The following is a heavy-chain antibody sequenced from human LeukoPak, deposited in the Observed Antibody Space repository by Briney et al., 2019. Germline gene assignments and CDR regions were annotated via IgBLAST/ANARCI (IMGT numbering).Heavy chain of an antibody. Sequence: SETLSLTCAVHGGSSSGSYSSWIRQRPRKGLEWIGEINLIVSTNYNPSLTSRVAIPVGTSKHKFSLKLSYVTAAHMAVYYFARSSPYYSGGSCYLHTVRSAFDIWGQGTMVTVSS. CDR3: ARSSPYYSGGSCYLHTVRSAFDI. CDR1: GGSSSGSY. CDR2: INLIVST. J-gene: IGHJ3*02. D-gene: IGHD2-15*01. V-gene: IGHV4-34*01.